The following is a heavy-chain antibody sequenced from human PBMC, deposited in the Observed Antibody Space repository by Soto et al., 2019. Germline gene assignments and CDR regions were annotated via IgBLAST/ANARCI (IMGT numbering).Heavy chain of an antibody. V-gene: IGHV4-34*01. D-gene: IGHD3-3*01. CDR2: INHSGST. CDR1: GGSFSGYY. J-gene: IGHJ6*02. Sequence: SETLSLTCAVYGGSFSGYYWSWIRQPPGKGLEWIGEINHSGSTNYNPSLKSRVTISVDTSKNQFSLKLSSVTAADTAVYYCARNYNYDFWSGYYYYYGMDVWGQGTTVTVSS. CDR3: ARNYNYDFWSGYYYYYGMDV.